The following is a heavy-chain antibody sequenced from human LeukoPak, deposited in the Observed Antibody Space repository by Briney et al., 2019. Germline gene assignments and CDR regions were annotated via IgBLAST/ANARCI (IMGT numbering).Heavy chain of an antibody. J-gene: IGHJ3*02. D-gene: IGHD3-3*01. CDR1: GYTFTSYD. CDR2: MNPNSGNT. V-gene: IGHV1-8*01. CDR3: ARRITIFGVVIPTSTFDI. Sequence: GASVKVSCKASGYTFTSYDINWVRQATGQGLEWKGWMNPNSGNTGYAQKFQGRVTMTRNTSISTAYMELSSLRSEDTAVYYCARRITIFGVVIPTSTFDIWGQGTMVTVSS.